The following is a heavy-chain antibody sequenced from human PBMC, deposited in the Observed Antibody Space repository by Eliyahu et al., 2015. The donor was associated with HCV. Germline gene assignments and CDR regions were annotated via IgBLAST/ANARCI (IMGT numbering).Heavy chain of an antibody. J-gene: IGHJ6*03. V-gene: IGHV4-31*03. D-gene: IGHD2-15*01. CDR1: GGSISXGGYY. CDR2: IYYSGST. CDR3: ARGVYCGGGSCIYYYYYMDV. Sequence: QVQLQESGPGLVKPSQTLSLTCTXXGGSISXGGYYWSWIRQHPGKGLEWIGYIYYSGSTYYNPSLKSRVTISVDTSKNQFSLKLSSVTAADTAVYYCARGVYCGGGSCIYYYYYMDVWGKGTTVTVSS.